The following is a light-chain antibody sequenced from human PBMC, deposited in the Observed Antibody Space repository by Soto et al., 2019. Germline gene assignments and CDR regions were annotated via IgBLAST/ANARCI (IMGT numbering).Light chain of an antibody. J-gene: IGKJ1*01. CDR2: GTS. Sequence: EIVLTQSPGTLSLSPLEIATVSCMTSQSVISSYLGWYQQKPGQAPRLLIYGTSSRATGIPDRFSGSGSGTEFSLTISRLEPEDFAEYHCQQYNNWPQTFGQGTKVDIK. CDR1: QSVISSY. CDR3: QQYNNWPQT. V-gene: IGKV3-20*01.